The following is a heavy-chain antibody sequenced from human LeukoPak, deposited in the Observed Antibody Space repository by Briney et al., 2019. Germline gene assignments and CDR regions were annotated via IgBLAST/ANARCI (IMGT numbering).Heavy chain of an antibody. CDR2: IRSKNDGGTT. CDR3: TTDHVVVVAVTRLDY. V-gene: IGHV3-15*01. D-gene: IGHD2-15*01. CDR1: GFTFSNAW. J-gene: IGHJ4*02. Sequence: GGSLRLSCAASGFTFSNAWMSWVRQAPRKGLEWVGRIRSKNDGGTTDYAAPVKGRFTISRDDSKNMLYLEMNSLRTEDTAVYYCTTDHVVVVAVTRLDYWGQGTPVTVSS.